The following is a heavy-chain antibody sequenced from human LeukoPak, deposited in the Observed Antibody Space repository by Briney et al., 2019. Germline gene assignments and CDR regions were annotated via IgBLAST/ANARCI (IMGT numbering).Heavy chain of an antibody. V-gene: IGHV1-46*01. Sequence: ASVKVSCKASGYTFTSYYMHWVRQAPGQGLEWMGIINPSGGSTSYAQKFQGRVTMTRDMSTSTVYMELSSLSSEDTTVYYCARVRDYYDSRGYYFEYFDHWGQGTLVTVSS. CDR2: INPSGGST. D-gene: IGHD3-22*01. J-gene: IGHJ1*01. CDR1: GYTFTSYY. CDR3: ARVRDYYDSRGYYFEYFDH.